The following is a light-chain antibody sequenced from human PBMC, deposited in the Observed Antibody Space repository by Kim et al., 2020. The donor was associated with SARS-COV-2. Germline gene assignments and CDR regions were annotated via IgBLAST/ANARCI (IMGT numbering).Light chain of an antibody. J-gene: IGLJ1*01. CDR3: SSYTSSSTYV. CDR1: RSDVGGYNY. Sequence: GRSFTLPCTGTRSDVGGYNYVAWYQQHPGKAPKLMIYDVSKRPSGVSNRFSGSKSGNTASLTISGLQAEDEADYYCSSYTSSSTYVFGTGTKVTVL. V-gene: IGLV2-14*04. CDR2: DVS.